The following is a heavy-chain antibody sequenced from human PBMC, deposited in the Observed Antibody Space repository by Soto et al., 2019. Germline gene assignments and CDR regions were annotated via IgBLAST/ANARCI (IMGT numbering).Heavy chain of an antibody. CDR2: ISSSSSTI. V-gene: IGHV3-48*01. CDR1: GFTFSSYS. D-gene: IGHD2-2*01. Sequence: GGSLRLSCAASGFTFSSYSMNWVRQAPGKGLEWVSYISSSSSTIYYADTVKGRFTISRDNAKNSLYLHMNSLRAEDTAVYYCARDALVPASYYYYYYYMDVWGKGTTVTVSS. J-gene: IGHJ6*03. CDR3: ARDALVPASYYYYYYYMDV.